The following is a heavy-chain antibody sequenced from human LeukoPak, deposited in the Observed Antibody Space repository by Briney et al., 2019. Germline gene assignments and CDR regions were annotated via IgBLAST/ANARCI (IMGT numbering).Heavy chain of an antibody. J-gene: IGHJ6*02. CDR2: IYSGDSKT. V-gene: IGHV5-51*01. Sequence: PGESPKISCKGSGYNFTNYYIAWVRQMPGKGLEWIGGIYSGDSKTRFSPSFQGQGTISADKSISTGYLQWNSLKASDTAMYYCARPRLISGHYGMDVWGQGTTVTVSS. CDR3: ARPRLISGHYGMDV. CDR1: GYNFTNYY. D-gene: IGHD2-15*01.